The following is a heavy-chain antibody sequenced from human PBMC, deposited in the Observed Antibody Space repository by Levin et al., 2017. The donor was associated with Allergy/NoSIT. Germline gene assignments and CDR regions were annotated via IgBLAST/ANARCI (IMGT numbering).Heavy chain of an antibody. CDR2: ITGTGGNS. V-gene: IGHV3-23*01. J-gene: IGHJ3*01. Sequence: GGSLRLSCAASGFSFGDFAMAWVRQAPGKGLEWVSVITGTGGNSYYVDSVKGRFTVSRDNFKDTLYLELNSLRAEDTAIYYCAKKQGGTTGFSFDVWGQGTMVTVSS. CDR3: AKKQGGTTGFSFDV. D-gene: IGHD1-14*01. CDR1: GFSFGDFA.